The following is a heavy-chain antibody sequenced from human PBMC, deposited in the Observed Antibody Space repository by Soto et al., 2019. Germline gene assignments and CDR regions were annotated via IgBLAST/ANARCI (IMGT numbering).Heavy chain of an antibody. Sequence: QVHLEQSGAEVKKPGASVKVSCKGSGYGFTTYGITWVRQAPGQGLEWMAWISAHNGNTNYAQKLQGRVTVTRDTSTSTAYMELRSLRSDDTAVYYCARGRYGDYWGQGAPVTVSS. CDR3: ARGRYGDY. D-gene: IGHD1-1*01. CDR2: ISAHNGNT. J-gene: IGHJ4*02. CDR1: GYGFTTYG. V-gene: IGHV1-18*01.